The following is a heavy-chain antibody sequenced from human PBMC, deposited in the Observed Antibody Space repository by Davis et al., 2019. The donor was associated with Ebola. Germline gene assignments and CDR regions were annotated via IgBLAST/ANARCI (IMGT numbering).Heavy chain of an antibody. V-gene: IGHV3-13*01. J-gene: IGHJ4*02. D-gene: IGHD2-2*01. Sequence: GESLNISCAASVFTFSSYDMHWARHATGKGLEWVSAIRTAGDTYYPGSVKGRLTISRENAKNSLYLQMNSLRAEDTAGYYCARGSQLLFDYWGQGTLVTVSS. CDR2: IRTAGDT. CDR1: VFTFSSYD. CDR3: ARGSQLLFDY.